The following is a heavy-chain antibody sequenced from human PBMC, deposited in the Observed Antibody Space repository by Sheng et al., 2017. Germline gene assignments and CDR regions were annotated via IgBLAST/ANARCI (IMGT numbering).Heavy chain of an antibody. CDR2: IYYTGNT. CDR3: ARVQYSNYGFRYYYMDV. CDR1: GGSIAGYS. V-gene: IGHV4-59*01. J-gene: IGHJ6*03. D-gene: IGHD4-4*01. Sequence: QVQLQESGPGLVKPSETLSLTCIVSGGSIAGYSWNWIRQPPGKGLEWIGYIYYTGNTNYNPSLKSRVTISVDTSKNQFSLNLSSVTAADTAVYYCARVQYSNYGFRYYYMDVWGQGTTVTVSS.